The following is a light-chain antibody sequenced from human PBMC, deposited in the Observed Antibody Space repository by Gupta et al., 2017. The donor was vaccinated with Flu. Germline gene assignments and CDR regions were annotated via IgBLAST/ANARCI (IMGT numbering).Light chain of an antibody. Sequence: SALTQPASVSGSPDPSIPISCTGTSSDVGGDHYVSWYQQHTGKTHKLMIYDVSNRAAAVSNRFSGSKSGNTAALTISGRQAEDEDDYYCSANTSSSNVVFGGGTKLTVL. CDR3: SANTSSSNVV. V-gene: IGLV2-14*01. CDR1: SSDVGGDHY. CDR2: DVS. J-gene: IGLJ2*01.